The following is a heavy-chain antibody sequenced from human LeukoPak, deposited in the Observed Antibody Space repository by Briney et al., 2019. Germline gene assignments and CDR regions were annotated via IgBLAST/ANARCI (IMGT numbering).Heavy chain of an antibody. D-gene: IGHD1-14*01. CDR1: GFTFSSYE. CDR3: ARGSNRFLFDY. V-gene: IGHV3-48*03. CDR2: ISGSGSTI. Sequence: PGGSLRLSCAASGFTFSSYEMNWVRQAPGKGLEWVSYISGSGSTIYYAESVKGRFTISRDNTKNSLYLQMNSLRAEDTAVYYCARGSNRFLFDYWGQGTLVTVSS. J-gene: IGHJ4*02.